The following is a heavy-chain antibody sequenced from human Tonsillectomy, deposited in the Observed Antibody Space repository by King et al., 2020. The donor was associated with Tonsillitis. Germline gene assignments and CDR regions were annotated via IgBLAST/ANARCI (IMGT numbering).Heavy chain of an antibody. V-gene: IGHV5-51*01. Sequence: QLVQSGAEVKKPGESLKISCKGSGYTFTSYWIAWVRQMPGKGLEWMGIIYPGDSDTRYSPSFQGTVTISADKSISTAYLQWGSLKAPDTAMYYCATGTSGGYYYMDVWGKATTVTVSS. D-gene: IGHD3-10*01. J-gene: IGHJ6*03. CDR3: ATGTSGGYYYMDV. CDR2: IYPGDSDT. CDR1: GYTFTSYW.